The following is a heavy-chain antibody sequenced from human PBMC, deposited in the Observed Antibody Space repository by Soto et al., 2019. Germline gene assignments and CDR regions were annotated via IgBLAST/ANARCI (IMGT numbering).Heavy chain of an antibody. CDR1: GIPFGSRA. V-gene: IGHV3-23*01. CDR2: IADTGGDT. CDR3: AKRSTDSYPESRIFDF. J-gene: IGHJ4*02. D-gene: IGHD2-15*01. Sequence: HPGGSLRLSCVASGIPFGSRAMSWVRQAPGEGLEWVSTIADTGGDTKYADSVRGRFTMSRDTSKKTLYLQMNSLKDEDLSQCSCAKRSTDSYPESRIFDFWGRGTLVTVSS.